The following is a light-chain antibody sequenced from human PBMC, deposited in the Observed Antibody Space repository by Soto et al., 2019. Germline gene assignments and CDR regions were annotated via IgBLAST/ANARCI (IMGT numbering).Light chain of an antibody. Sequence: IQLTQSPSSLSASVGARVTVTCRASQGISSYLAWYQQKPGKAPKLLIYAASTLQSGVPSRFSGSGSGTEFTLSISSLQPEDFATYYCQQLNSYPHTFGGGTKVDIK. V-gene: IGKV1-9*01. CDR1: QGISSY. CDR3: QQLNSYPHT. CDR2: AAS. J-gene: IGKJ4*01.